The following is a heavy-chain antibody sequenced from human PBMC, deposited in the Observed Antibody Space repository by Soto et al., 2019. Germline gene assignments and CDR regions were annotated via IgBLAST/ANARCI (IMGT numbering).Heavy chain of an antibody. J-gene: IGHJ1*01. D-gene: IGHD2-2*01. V-gene: IGHV4-39*01. CDR3: ASKGYRI. CDR1: GGSISGSDYY. Sequence: QLQVQESGPGLVKPSETLSLTCTVSGGSISGSDYYWGWIRQPPGKGLEWIGSIYYTGNTYYKPSLMSRVTISVDTSKNQFSLQLRSVTAADTAVYYCASKGYRIWGQGTQVAVSS. CDR2: IYYTGNT.